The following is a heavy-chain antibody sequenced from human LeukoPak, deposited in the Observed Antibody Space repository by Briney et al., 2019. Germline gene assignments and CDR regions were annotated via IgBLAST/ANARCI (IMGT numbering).Heavy chain of an antibody. V-gene: IGHV3-48*01. Sequence: GGSLRLSCAASGFTFSSYSMNWVRQAPGKGLEWVSYISSSSSTIYYADSVKGRFTISRDNAKNSLYLQMNSLRAEDTAVYYCARDGIVLMGGYFDYWGQGTLVTVSS. J-gene: IGHJ4*02. CDR2: ISSSSSTI. CDR3: ARDGIVLMGGYFDY. D-gene: IGHD2-8*01. CDR1: GFTFSSYS.